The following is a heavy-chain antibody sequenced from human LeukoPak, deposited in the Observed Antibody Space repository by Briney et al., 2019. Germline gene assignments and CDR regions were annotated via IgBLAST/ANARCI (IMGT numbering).Heavy chain of an antibody. CDR3: ARGSLMVRGVKTYYFDY. D-gene: IGHD3-10*01. CDR2: INHSGST. Sequence: SETLSLTCTVSGASISSYYWSWIRQPPGKGLEWIGEINHSGSTNYNPSLKSRVTISVDTSKNQFSLKLSSVTAADTAVYYCARGSLMVRGVKTYYFDYWGQGTLVTVSS. V-gene: IGHV4-34*01. J-gene: IGHJ4*02. CDR1: GASISSYY.